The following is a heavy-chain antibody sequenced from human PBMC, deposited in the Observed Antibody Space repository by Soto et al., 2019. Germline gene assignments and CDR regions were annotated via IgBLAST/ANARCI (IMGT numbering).Heavy chain of an antibody. Sequence: GGSLRLSCAASGFTFSSYGMHWVRQAPGKGLEWVAVISYDGSNKYYADSVKGRFTISRDNSKNTLYLQMNSLRAEDTAVYYCAKDPIVLMVYVTNWFVSWGQGTLGTFSS. V-gene: IGHV3-30*18. J-gene: IGHJ5*01. CDR2: ISYDGSNK. CDR3: AKDPIVLMVYVTNWFVS. D-gene: IGHD2-8*01. CDR1: GFTFSSYG.